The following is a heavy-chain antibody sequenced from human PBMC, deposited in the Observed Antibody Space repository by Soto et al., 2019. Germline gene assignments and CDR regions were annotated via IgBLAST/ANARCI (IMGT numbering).Heavy chain of an antibody. CDR1: GDSVSSNSAA. V-gene: IGHV6-1*01. CDR2: TYYRSKWYN. J-gene: IGHJ6*02. CDR3: ARGVNTAGYGMDV. Sequence: SQTLSLTCAISGDSVSSNSAAWSWIRQSPSRGLEWLGRTYYRSKWYNDYAVSVKSRITINPDTSKNQFSLQLNSVTPEDTAVYYCARGVNTAGYGMDVWGQGTTVTVSS. D-gene: IGHD5-18*01.